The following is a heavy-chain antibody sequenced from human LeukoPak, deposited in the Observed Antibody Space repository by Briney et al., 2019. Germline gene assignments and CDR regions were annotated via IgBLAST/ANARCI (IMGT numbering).Heavy chain of an antibody. CDR2: INPSGGST. CDR1: GYTFTSYY. V-gene: IGHV1-46*01. CDR3: ASSDILTGPFDY. Sequence: ASVKVSRKASGYTFTSYYMHWVRQAPGQGLEWMGIINPSGGSTSYAQKFQGRVTMTRDTSISTAYMELSRLRSDDTAVYYCASSDILTGPFDYWGQGTLVTVSS. D-gene: IGHD3-9*01. J-gene: IGHJ4*02.